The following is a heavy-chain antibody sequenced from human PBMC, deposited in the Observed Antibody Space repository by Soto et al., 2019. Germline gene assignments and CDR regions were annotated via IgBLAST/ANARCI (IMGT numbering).Heavy chain of an antibody. V-gene: IGHV1-8*01. J-gene: IGHJ4*02. CDR1: GNTLTSYD. CDR3: ARGRASGSYYLLDY. Sequence: ASVEVSCKASGNTLTSYDINWVRQATGHGLEWMGWINPNSGNIGYAQKFQGRVTMTRDTAIRTAYMEVSRLRSDDTAVYYCARGRASGSYYLLDYWGQGTLVTVSS. D-gene: IGHD3-10*01. CDR2: INPNSGNI.